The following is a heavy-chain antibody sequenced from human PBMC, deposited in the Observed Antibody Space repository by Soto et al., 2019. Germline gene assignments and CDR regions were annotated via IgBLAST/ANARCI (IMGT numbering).Heavy chain of an antibody. J-gene: IGHJ5*02. CDR3: ARHVFQDSPGIYSWFYP. CDR1: GASISGDY. CDR2: LDHTGTT. V-gene: IGHV4-59*08. D-gene: IGHD3-22*01. Sequence: PSETLSLTCTVSGASISGDYWSWIRQSPGGGLEWIAYLDHTGTTKSNPSLKSGVTISVDTSKNEVSLKLSSVTAADTAVYYCARHVFQDSPGIYSWFYPWGQGTLVTVYS.